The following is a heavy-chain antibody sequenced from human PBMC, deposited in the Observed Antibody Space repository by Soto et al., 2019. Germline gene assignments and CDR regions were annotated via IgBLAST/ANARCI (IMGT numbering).Heavy chain of an antibody. CDR2: INPDGGSA. D-gene: IGHD3-16*01. Sequence: QEQLVQSGAEVKKPGASVKVSCKASGYTFNSYYMHWVRQAPGQGLEWMGIINPDGGSATYAQSFQGRVTMTNDTSSSTVYMELSSLRSDDTAAYSCAMDWGNPSEVAFEIWGQGTMVNVSS. J-gene: IGHJ3*02. V-gene: IGHV1-46*02. CDR1: GYTFNSYY. CDR3: AMDWGNPSEVAFEI.